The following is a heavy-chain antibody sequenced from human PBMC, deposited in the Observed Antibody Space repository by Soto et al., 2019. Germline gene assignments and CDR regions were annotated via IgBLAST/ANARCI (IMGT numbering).Heavy chain of an antibody. CDR3: ARDLYYSSGRYFDHDAFDI. D-gene: IGHD6-19*01. Sequence: QGQLVQSGADVKKPGASVKVSCKASGHNFTSYGISWVRQAPGQGLEWMGWISPHNDRTKYARRFQDRVTMTTETPTSTVYMELGSLRSDDTAVYYCARDLYYSSGRYFDHDAFDIWGQGTVVTVSS. CDR2: ISPHNDRT. V-gene: IGHV1-18*01. J-gene: IGHJ3*02. CDR1: GHNFTSYG.